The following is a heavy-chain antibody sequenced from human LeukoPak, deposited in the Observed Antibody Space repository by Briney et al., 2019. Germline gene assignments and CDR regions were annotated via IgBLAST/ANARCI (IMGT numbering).Heavy chain of an antibody. CDR2: ISSSSSYI. CDR1: GFTFSSYS. V-gene: IGHV3-21*01. Sequence: PGGSLRLSCAVSGFTFSSYSMNWVRQAPGKGLEWVSSISSSSSYIYYADSVKGRFTISRDNTKNSLSLQMSSLRAEGTAVYYYAREGSSWYYYFDYWGQGTLVTVSS. CDR3: AREGSSWYYYFDY. J-gene: IGHJ4*02. D-gene: IGHD6-13*01.